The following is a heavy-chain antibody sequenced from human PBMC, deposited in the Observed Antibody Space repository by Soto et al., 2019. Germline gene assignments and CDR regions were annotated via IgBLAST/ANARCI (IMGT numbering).Heavy chain of an antibody. Sequence: QVQLQESGPGLVKPSETLSLTCTVSGGSISSYYWSWIRQPPGKGLEWIGYIYYSGSTNYNPSLNSRVTISVDTSKNQFSLKLSSVTAADTAVYYCATTDPEWLFFAPWGQGTLVTVSS. V-gene: IGHV4-59*01. J-gene: IGHJ5*02. CDR1: GGSISSYY. D-gene: IGHD3-3*01. CDR3: ATTDPEWLFFAP. CDR2: IYYSGST.